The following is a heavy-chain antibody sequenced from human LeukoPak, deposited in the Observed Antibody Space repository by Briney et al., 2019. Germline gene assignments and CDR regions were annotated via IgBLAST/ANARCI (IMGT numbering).Heavy chain of an antibody. J-gene: IGHJ2*01. CDR2: ISAYNGNT. V-gene: IGHV1-18*01. D-gene: IGHD4-23*01. CDR1: GYTFTSYG. CDR3: VRSGTSQQVYDYGGNWPDPGPGDWYFDL. Sequence: ASVKVSCKASGYTFTSYGISWVRQAPGQGLEWMGWISAYNGNTNYAQKLQSRVTMTTDTSTSTAYMELRSLRSDDTAVYYCVRSGTSQQVYDYGGNWPDPGPGDWYFDLWGRGTLVTVSS.